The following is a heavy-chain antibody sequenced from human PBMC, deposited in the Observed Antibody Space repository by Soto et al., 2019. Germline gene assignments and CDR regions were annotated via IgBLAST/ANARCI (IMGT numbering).Heavy chain of an antibody. CDR3: ARIWDYGGNGYYFDY. V-gene: IGHV2-70*01. CDR2: IDWDDDK. D-gene: IGHD4-17*01. J-gene: IGHJ4*02. CDR1: GFSLSTSGMC. Sequence: SGPTLVNTTPPLTLPCTFSGFSLSTSGMCVSWIRQPPGKALEWLALIDWDDDKYYSTSLKTRLTISKDTAKNQVVLTMTNMDPVDTATYYCARIWDYGGNGYYFDYWGQGTLVTVSS.